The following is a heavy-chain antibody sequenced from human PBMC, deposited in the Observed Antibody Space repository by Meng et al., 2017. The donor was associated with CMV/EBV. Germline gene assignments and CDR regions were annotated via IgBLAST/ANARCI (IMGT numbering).Heavy chain of an antibody. CDR2: INHSGST. CDR3: ARQVRQAQDIVVVPAAIGRYYFDY. V-gene: IGHV4-34*01. Sequence: SETLSLTCAVYGGSFSGYYCSWIRQPPGKGLEWIGEINHSGSTNYNPSLKSRVTISVDTSKNQFSLKLSSVTAADTAVYYCARQVRQAQDIVVVPAAIGRYYFDYWGQGTLVTVSS. J-gene: IGHJ4*02. CDR1: GGSFSGYY. D-gene: IGHD2-2*02.